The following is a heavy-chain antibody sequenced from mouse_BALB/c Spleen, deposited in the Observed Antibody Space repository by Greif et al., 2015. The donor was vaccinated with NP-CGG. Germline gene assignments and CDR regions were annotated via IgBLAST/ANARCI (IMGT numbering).Heavy chain of an antibody. D-gene: IGHD1-1*02. CDR3: ARRGWNLVYFDY. CDR2: ILPGSGST. J-gene: IGHJ2*01. CDR1: GYTFSSYW. Sequence: QVQLQQSGAELMKPGASVKISCKATGYTFSSYWIEWVKQRPGHGLEWIGEILPGSGSTNYNEKFKGKATFTADTSSNTAYMQLSSLTSEDSAVYYCARRGWNLVYFDYWGQGTTLTVSS. V-gene: IGHV1-9*01.